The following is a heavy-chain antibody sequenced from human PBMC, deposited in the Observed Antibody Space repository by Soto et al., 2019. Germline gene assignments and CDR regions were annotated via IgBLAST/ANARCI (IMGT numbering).Heavy chain of an antibody. Sequence: PSETLSLTXAVYGGSFSGYYWSWIRQPPGKGLEWIGEINHSGSTNYNPSLKSRVTISVDTSKNQFSLKLSSVTAADTAVYYCARELAVYCSSTSCQPNWFDPWGQGTLVTVSS. D-gene: IGHD2-2*01. V-gene: IGHV4-34*01. CDR1: GGSFSGYY. J-gene: IGHJ5*02. CDR2: INHSGST. CDR3: ARELAVYCSSTSCQPNWFDP.